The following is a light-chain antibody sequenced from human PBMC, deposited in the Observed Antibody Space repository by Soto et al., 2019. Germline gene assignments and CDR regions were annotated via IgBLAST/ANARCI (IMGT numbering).Light chain of an antibody. CDR1: SSDVGTYNY. Sequence: QSVLAQPPSASGSPGQSVTISCTETSSDVGTYNYVSWYQQHPGKAPKLMIYEVNKRPAGVPDRFSGSKSGIMASLTVSGLQAEDEADYYCSSYAGNNNLYVFGTGTKVTVL. CDR3: SSYAGNNNLYV. J-gene: IGLJ1*01. V-gene: IGLV2-8*01. CDR2: EVN.